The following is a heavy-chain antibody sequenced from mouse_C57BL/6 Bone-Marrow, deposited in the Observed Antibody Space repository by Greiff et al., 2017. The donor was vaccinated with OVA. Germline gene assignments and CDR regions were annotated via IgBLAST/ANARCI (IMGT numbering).Heavy chain of an antibody. CDR1: GYTFTSYW. V-gene: IGHV1-50*01. CDR3: AREGDTVRGSFAY. CDR2: IDPSDSYT. D-gene: IGHD1-1*01. Sequence: VQLQQPGAELVKPGASVKLSCKASGYTFTSYWMQWVKQRPGQGLEWIGEIDPSDSYTNYNQKFKGKATLTVDTSSSTAYMQLSSLTSEDSAVYYCAREGDTVRGSFAYWGQGTLVTVSA. J-gene: IGHJ3*01.